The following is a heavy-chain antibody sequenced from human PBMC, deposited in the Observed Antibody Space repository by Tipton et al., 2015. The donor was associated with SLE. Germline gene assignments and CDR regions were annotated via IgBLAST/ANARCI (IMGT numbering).Heavy chain of an antibody. CDR1: GYTFTDYG. Sequence: QSGAEVKKPGASVKVSCKASGYTFTDYGLSWVRQAPGQGLEWMGRINPKSGATYYAQKFQGGVTMTRDTSISTAYMELSSLRSDDTAVYYCASNRVTGTTRAFEIWGQGTMVTVSS. V-gene: IGHV1-2*06. J-gene: IGHJ3*02. D-gene: IGHD1-1*01. CDR2: INPKSGAT. CDR3: ASNRVTGTTRAFEI.